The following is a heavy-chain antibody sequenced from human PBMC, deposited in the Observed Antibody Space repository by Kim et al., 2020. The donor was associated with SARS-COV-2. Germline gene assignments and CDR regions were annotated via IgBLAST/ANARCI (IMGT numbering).Heavy chain of an antibody. Sequence: GGSLRLSCAASGFTFSNYGMHWVRQAPGKGLEWVAVIGYDGSNKYYADSVKGRFTISRDNSKNTLYLQMNSLRAEDTAVYYCARDFHDATNLLTMIVVGYWGQGTLVTVSS. CDR3: ARDFHDATNLLTMIVVGY. J-gene: IGHJ4*02. CDR1: GFTFSNYG. V-gene: IGHV3-33*01. CDR2: IGYDGSNK. D-gene: IGHD3-22*01.